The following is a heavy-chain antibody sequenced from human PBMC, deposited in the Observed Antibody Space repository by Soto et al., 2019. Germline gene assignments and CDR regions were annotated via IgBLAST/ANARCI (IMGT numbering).Heavy chain of an antibody. CDR3: AKGKPRSRDGMDV. J-gene: IGHJ6*02. CDR1: GFNFSNYV. Sequence: VGSLRLSCVASGFNFSNYVLTWVRQAPGEGLEWVSGITGSAGTTAYGDSVKGRFTISRDNSKSTLYLQMNNLRAEDTAVYFCAKGKPRSRDGMDVWGQGTTVTVSS. V-gene: IGHV3-23*01. CDR2: ITGSAGTT.